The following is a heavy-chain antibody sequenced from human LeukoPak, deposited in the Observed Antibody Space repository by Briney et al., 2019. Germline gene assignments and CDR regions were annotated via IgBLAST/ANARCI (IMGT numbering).Heavy chain of an antibody. J-gene: IGHJ6*02. V-gene: IGHV3-30*18. Sequence: GGSLRLSCADSGFTFSGYGMHWVRQAPGKGLEWVAVISYDGHNEYYADSVKGRFTISRDNSKNTVYVQMNSLRAEDTAVYYCAKGVGYGGMDVWGQGTTVTVSS. CDR3: AKGVGYGGMDV. CDR1: GFTFSGYG. CDR2: ISYDGHNE. D-gene: IGHD2-8*01.